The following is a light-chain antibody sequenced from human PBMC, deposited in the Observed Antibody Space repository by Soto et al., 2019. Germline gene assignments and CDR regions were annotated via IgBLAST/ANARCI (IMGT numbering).Light chain of an antibody. CDR3: CSYTGPTTSYV. CDR1: NSDVGTYNF. CDR2: EGN. Sequence: QSALAHFASESGSPGQSMTISCTGINSDVGTYNFVSWYQQHPAEAPKLIIYEGNKRPSGVSSRFSGSKSGNTASLTISGLRAEDEADYYCCSYTGPTTSYVFGLGPKVTVL. J-gene: IGLJ1*01. V-gene: IGLV2-23*01.